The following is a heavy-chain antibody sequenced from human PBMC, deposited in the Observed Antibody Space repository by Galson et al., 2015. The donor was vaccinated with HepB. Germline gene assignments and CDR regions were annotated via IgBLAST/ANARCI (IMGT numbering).Heavy chain of an antibody. CDR1: GFSFTDYY. J-gene: IGHJ4*02. Sequence: SVKVSCKASGFSFTDYYMHWVRQAPGQGLEWMGRINPNSGGTNYAQKFQGRVTTTRDTSISTAFMELRRLRSDDTAVYYCARAASGWYGIDYWGQGTLVTVSS. V-gene: IGHV1-2*06. CDR2: INPNSGGT. CDR3: ARAASGWYGIDY. D-gene: IGHD6-19*01.